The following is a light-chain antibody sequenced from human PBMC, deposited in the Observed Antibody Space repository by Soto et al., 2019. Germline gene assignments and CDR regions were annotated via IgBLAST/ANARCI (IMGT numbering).Light chain of an antibody. CDR1: QDISNY. Sequence: DIQMTQSPSSLSATVGDRVTITCRASQDISNYLAWHQQKPGKVPKLLIYAASTLQPGVTSRFSGSGSGTDFPLTISSLQPEDVATYYCQKYNGAPPETFGPGTKVAIK. J-gene: IGKJ3*01. CDR3: QKYNGAPPET. CDR2: AAS. V-gene: IGKV1-27*01.